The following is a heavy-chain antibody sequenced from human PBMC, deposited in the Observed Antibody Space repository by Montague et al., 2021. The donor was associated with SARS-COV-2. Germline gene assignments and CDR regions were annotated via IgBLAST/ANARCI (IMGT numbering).Heavy chain of an antibody. J-gene: IGHJ6*02. D-gene: IGHD3-10*01. CDR2: TYYRSKWYN. V-gene: IGHV6-1*01. Sequence: CAISGDSVSSNRAAWNWIRQSPSRGLEWLGRTYYRSKWYNDYAVSVKSRITINPDTSKNQFSLQLNSVTPEGTAVYYCARGLWFGELLYYYYYGMDVWGQGTTVTVSS. CDR1: GDSVSSNRAA. CDR3: ARGLWFGELLYYYYYGMDV.